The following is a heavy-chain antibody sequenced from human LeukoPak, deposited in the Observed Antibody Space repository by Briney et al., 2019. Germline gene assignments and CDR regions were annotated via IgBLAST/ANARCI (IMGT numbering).Heavy chain of an antibody. D-gene: IGHD6-13*01. Sequence: SETLSLTCTVSGGSISSYYWSWIRQPAGKGQEWIGRIYTSGSTNYNPSLKSRVTMSVDTSKNQFSLKLSSVTAADTAVYYCARLGYSSSWYTGYYFDYWGQGTLVTVSS. V-gene: IGHV4-4*07. J-gene: IGHJ4*02. CDR2: IYTSGST. CDR3: ARLGYSSSWYTGYYFDY. CDR1: GGSISSYY.